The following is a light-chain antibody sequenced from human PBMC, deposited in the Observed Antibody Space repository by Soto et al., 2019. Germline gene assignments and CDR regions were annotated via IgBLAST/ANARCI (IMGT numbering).Light chain of an antibody. Sequence: DIQMTQSPSSLSASVGDRVTITCRASQSISNYLNWYQQRPGKAPKLLIYAASSLQSGVPSRFSGSGSGIDFTLTISSLQHEDFATYYCQQSYSTPWTFGQGTKVDIK. V-gene: IGKV1-39*01. CDR1: QSISNY. CDR2: AAS. CDR3: QQSYSTPWT. J-gene: IGKJ1*01.